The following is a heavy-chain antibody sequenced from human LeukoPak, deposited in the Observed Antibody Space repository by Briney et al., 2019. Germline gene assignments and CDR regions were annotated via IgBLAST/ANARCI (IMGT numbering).Heavy chain of an antibody. D-gene: IGHD4-17*01. Sequence: PGGSLRLSCAASGFTFSSYAMSWVRQAPGKGLEWGSAISGSGDSTYYADSVKGRFTISRDNSKNTLYLQMNSLRAEDTAVYYCANYGDPYYYYYMDVWGKGTTVTVSS. CDR2: ISGSGDST. CDR1: GFTFSSYA. V-gene: IGHV3-23*01. J-gene: IGHJ6*03. CDR3: ANYGDPYYYYYMDV.